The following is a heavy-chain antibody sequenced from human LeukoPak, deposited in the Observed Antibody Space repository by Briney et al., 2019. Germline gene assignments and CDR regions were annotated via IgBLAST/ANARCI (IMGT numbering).Heavy chain of an antibody. Sequence: SETLSLTCTVSGGSISSGDYYWSWIRQPPGKGLEWIGEISHSGSTNYNPSLKSRVTISVDTSKNQFSLKLSSVTAADTAVYYCARGRATYDFWSGQKIDYWGQGTLVTVSS. J-gene: IGHJ4*02. CDR3: ARGRATYDFWSGQKIDY. CDR2: ISHSGST. D-gene: IGHD3-3*01. CDR1: GGSISSGDYY. V-gene: IGHV4-39*07.